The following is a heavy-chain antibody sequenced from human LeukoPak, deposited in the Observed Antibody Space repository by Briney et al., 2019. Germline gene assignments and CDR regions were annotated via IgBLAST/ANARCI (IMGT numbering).Heavy chain of an antibody. Sequence: GESLKISCKGSGYSFTSYWIGWVRQMPGKGLEWMGIIYPGGSDTRYSPSFQGQVTISADKPISTAYLQWSSLKASDTAMYYCARHEDDFWSGSTDYWGQGTLVTVSS. V-gene: IGHV5-51*01. D-gene: IGHD3-3*01. CDR2: IYPGGSDT. J-gene: IGHJ4*02. CDR3: ARHEDDFWSGSTDY. CDR1: GYSFTSYW.